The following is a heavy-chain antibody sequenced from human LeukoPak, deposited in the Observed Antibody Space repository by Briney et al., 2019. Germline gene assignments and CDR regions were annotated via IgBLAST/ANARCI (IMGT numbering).Heavy chain of an antibody. Sequence: ASVKVSCKASGYTFTGYYMHWVRQAPGQGLEWMGWINPNSGGTNYAQKFQGRVTMTRDTSISTAYMELSRLRSDDTAVYYCATGRYSSGWYYFDYWGQGTLVTVSS. V-gene: IGHV1-2*02. CDR2: INPNSGGT. CDR1: GYTFTGYY. D-gene: IGHD6-19*01. CDR3: ATGRYSSGWYYFDY. J-gene: IGHJ4*02.